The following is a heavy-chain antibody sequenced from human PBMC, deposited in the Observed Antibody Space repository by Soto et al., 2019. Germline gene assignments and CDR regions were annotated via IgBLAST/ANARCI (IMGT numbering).Heavy chain of an antibody. Sequence: EVQLLESGGGLVQPGGSLRLSCAASGFTFSSYAMSWVRQAPGKGLEWVSAISGSGGNTYYADSVKGRCTISRDNSKNTLYLQMNSLRAEDTAVYYCAKVDGSGSYYNVIYYYGMDVWGQGTTVTVSS. V-gene: IGHV3-23*01. CDR3: AKVDGSGSYYNVIYYYGMDV. J-gene: IGHJ6*02. CDR2: ISGSGGNT. CDR1: GFTFSSYA. D-gene: IGHD3-10*01.